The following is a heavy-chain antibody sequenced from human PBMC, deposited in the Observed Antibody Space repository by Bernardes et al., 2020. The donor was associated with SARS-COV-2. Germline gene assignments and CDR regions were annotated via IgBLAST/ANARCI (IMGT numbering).Heavy chain of an antibody. D-gene: IGHD5-18*01. Sequence: GGSLRLSFAGSGFTFSSYWMHWVRQAPGKGLDWVSAISGSGGSRYYADPVKCRFTIPRDNSKNTLYLQMNSLRAEDTAVYYCAKEDTAMVQGGFYYGMDVWGQGTTVTVSS. CDR2: ISGSGGSR. CDR1: GFTFSSYW. V-gene: IGHV3-23*01. CDR3: AKEDTAMVQGGFYYGMDV. J-gene: IGHJ6*02.